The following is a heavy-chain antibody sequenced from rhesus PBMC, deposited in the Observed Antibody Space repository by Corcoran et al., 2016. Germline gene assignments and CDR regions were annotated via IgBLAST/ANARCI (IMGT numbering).Heavy chain of an antibody. J-gene: IGHJ1*01. D-gene: IGHD6-31*01. CDR2: IYGSSGST. CDR1: GYSISSGYD. CDR3: ARVPIAAAGEYFEF. V-gene: IGHV4-76*01. Sequence: QVQLQESGPGVVKPSETLSLPCAVSGYSISSGYDWRWLRQPPGKGLGWIGYIYGSSGSTNYNPSLKNRVTISKDASKNQFSLKLSTVTAADTAVYYCARVPIAAAGEYFEFWGQGALVTVSS.